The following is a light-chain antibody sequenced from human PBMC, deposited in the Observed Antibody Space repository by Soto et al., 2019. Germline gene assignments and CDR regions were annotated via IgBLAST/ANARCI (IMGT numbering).Light chain of an antibody. CDR2: WAS. J-gene: IGKJ4*01. Sequence: EIGEKQSPATLTVTKGERATLSCRVSQSVRNKVAWYQHKPGQTPKLLIYWASTRESGVPDRFSGSGSGTDFTLTISSLQAEDVAVYYCQQYYSPPLTFGGGTKVDI. CDR1: QSVRNK. V-gene: IGKV4-1*01. CDR3: QQYYSPPLT.